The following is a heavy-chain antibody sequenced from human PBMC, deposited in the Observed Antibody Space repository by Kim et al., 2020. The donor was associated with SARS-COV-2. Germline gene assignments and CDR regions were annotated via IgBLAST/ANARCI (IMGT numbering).Heavy chain of an antibody. CDR3: ARGEKGWELLRWARKFDP. D-gene: IGHD1-26*01. CDR1: GYTFTSYA. Sequence: ASVKVSCKASGYTFTSYAMHWVRQAPGQRLEWMGWINAGNGNTKYSQKFQGRVTITRDTSASTAYMELSSLRSEDTAVYYCARGEKGWELLRWARKFDPWGQGTLVTVSS. J-gene: IGHJ5*02. CDR2: INAGNGNT. V-gene: IGHV1-3*01.